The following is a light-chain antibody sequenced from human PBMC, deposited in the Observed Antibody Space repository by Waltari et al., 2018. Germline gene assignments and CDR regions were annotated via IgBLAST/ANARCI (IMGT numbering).Light chain of an antibody. CDR2: QNT. J-gene: IGLJ2*01. Sequence: SYEVTQPPSVSVSPGQTASVTCSGDELGSNYASWYQQRPGQSPVVVIYQNTQRPSGIPERFSGSNSGNTANLTISGTQAMDEADYYCQAWDSTIAVFGGGTKLTVL. CDR1: ELGSNY. V-gene: IGLV3-1*01. CDR3: QAWDSTIAV.